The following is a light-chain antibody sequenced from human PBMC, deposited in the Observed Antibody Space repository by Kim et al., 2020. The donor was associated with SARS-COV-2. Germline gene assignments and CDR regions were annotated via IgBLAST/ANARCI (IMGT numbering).Light chain of an antibody. V-gene: IGLV3-19*01. J-gene: IGLJ2*01. CDR1: SLRNYY. Sequence: SSELTQDPAVSVALGQTVTITCQGDSLRNYYPSWYQQKPGQAPVVVIYVKSNRPSGIPDRFSGSTSGNTASLSITGAQAEDEADYYCNSRDSSSNHLVFGGGTQLTV. CDR3: NSRDSSSNHLV. CDR2: VKS.